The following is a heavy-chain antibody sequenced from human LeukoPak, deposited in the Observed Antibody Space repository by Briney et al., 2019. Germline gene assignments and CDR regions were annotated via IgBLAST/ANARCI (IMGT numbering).Heavy chain of an antibody. V-gene: IGHV3-30-3*01. Sequence: PGGSLRLSCAASGFTFSSYAMLWVRQAPGKGLEWVAVISYDGSNKYYADSVKGRFTISRDNSKNTLYLQMNSLRAEDTAVYYCAREGGSQPYYYYYGMDVWGQGTTVTVSS. J-gene: IGHJ6*02. CDR1: GFTFSSYA. CDR3: AREGGSQPYYYYYGMDV. D-gene: IGHD2-2*01. CDR2: ISYDGSNK.